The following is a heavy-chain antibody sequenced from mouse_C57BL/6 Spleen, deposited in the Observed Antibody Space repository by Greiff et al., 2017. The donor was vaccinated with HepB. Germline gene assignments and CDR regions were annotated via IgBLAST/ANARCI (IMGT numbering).Heavy chain of an antibody. CDR1: GYSITSGYY. CDR2: LSYDGSN. D-gene: IGHD3-1*01. J-gene: IGHJ1*03. V-gene: IGHV3-6*01. CDR3: ARGGSLIGRDFDV. Sequence: EVQLVESGPGLVKPSQSLSLTCSVTGYSITSGYYWNWIRQFPGNKLEWMGCLSYDGSNNYNPSLKNRFSITRDTSKDQFFLKLNSVTPEDTAAYYCARGGSLIGRDFDVWGTGTTVTVSS.